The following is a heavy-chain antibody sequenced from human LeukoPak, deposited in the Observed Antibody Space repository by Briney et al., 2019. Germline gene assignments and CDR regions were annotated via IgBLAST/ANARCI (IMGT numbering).Heavy chain of an antibody. Sequence: PGGSLRLSCAASGFTFSSYSMNWVRQAPGKGLEWVSSISSSSSYIYYADSVKGRFTISRDNAKNSLYLQMNSLRAEDTAVYYCARESRVGGDAFDIWGQGMMVTVSS. CDR1: GFTFSSYS. CDR3: ARESRVGGDAFDI. J-gene: IGHJ3*02. CDR2: ISSSSSYI. V-gene: IGHV3-21*01. D-gene: IGHD1-26*01.